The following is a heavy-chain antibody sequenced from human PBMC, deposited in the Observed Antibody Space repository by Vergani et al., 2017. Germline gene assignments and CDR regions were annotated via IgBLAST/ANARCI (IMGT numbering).Heavy chain of an antibody. J-gene: IGHJ4*02. Sequence: EVQLLESGGNLVQPGGSLRLSCAASGFTFSSYSMNWVRQAPGKGLEWVSSISSSSSYIYYADSVKGRFTISRDNAKNSLYLQMNSLRAEDTAVYYCAKDNCPGYYGSSGYCDCWVEGTKVTVSS. D-gene: IGHD3-22*01. V-gene: IGHV3-21*04. CDR1: GFTFSSYS. CDR2: ISSSSSYI. CDR3: AKDNCPGYYGSSGYCDC.